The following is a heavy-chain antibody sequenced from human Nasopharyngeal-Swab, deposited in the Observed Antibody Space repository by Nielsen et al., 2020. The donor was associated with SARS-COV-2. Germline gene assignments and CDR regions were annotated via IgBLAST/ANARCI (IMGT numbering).Heavy chain of an antibody. J-gene: IGHJ6*02. V-gene: IGHV4-34*01. CDR1: GGPFSGYY. D-gene: IGHD2-2*01. Sequence: SETLSLTCAVYGGPFSGYYWSWIRQPPGKGLDWIGEIKHSGSTKYNPSPKSRVNISVDTSKNQFSLKVSSVTAADTAVYYCARGGYYCSSTSCYYYSGYYYGMDVWGQGTTVTVSS. CDR3: ARGGYYCSSTSCYYYSGYYYGMDV. CDR2: IKHSGST.